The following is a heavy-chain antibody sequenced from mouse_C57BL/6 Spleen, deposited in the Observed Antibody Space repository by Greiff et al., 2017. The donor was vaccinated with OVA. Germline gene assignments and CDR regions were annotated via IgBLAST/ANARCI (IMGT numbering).Heavy chain of an antibody. CDR3: ASYFDY. J-gene: IGHJ2*01. CDR1: GYAFSSSW. Sequence: QVQLQQSGPELVKPGASVKISCKASGYAFSSSWMNWVKQRPGKGLEWIGRIYPGDGDTNYNGKFKGKATLTADKSSSTAYMQLSSLTYEDSAVYYCASYFDYWGQGTTLTVSS. CDR2: IYPGDGDT. V-gene: IGHV1-82*01.